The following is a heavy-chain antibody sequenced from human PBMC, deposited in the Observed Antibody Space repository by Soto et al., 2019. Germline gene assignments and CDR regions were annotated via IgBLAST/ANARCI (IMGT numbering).Heavy chain of an antibody. CDR2: IYYSGRT. CDR3: ARQTAASGTINWFDP. V-gene: IGHV4-39*01. CDR1: GGSVYTSFYY. Sequence: QVLLQESGPGLVTPSETLSLTCTVSGGSVYTSFYYWGWIRQPPGKGLEWIGTIYYSGRTYYNPSLKSRVTISVDTSKNQISLTLASVTAADTAIYYCARQTAASGTINWFDPWGQGTLVTVSS. D-gene: IGHD6-13*01. J-gene: IGHJ5*02.